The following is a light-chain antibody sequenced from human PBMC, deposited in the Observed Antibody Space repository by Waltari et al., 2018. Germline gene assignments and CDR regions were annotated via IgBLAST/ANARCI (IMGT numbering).Light chain of an antibody. J-gene: IGLJ3*02. Sequence: QSALTQPPSASGSPGQSVTISCTGTSRDIGGCNFVSWYQQRPGKAPSFLIYDVNKRPSGVSNRFSGSKSGNTASLTVSGLQPDDEATYYCSAFAGSNNFGVFGGGTKLTVL. CDR1: SRDIGGCNF. CDR2: DVN. V-gene: IGLV2-8*01. CDR3: SAFAGSNNFGV.